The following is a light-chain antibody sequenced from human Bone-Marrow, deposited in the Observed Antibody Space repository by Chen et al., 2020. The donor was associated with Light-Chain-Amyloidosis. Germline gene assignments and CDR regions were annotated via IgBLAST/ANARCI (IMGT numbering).Light chain of an antibody. J-gene: IGLJ1*01. V-gene: IGLV2-23*01. Sequence: QSALTQPPSVSGSPGQPTTISCPGTSRDVATYKFVSWYQKHPGQAPKFIIYEGSKRPSGVSDRVSGSKSGKTASLTVSGLQADDEADYYCLSYAGSFTFVFGTGTKVTVL. CDR3: LSYAGSFTFV. CDR1: SRDVATYKF. CDR2: EGS.